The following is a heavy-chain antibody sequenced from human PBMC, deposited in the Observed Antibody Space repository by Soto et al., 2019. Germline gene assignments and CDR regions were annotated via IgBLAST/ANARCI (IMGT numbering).Heavy chain of an antibody. CDR1: GGSISSGDYY. D-gene: IGHD1-26*01. V-gene: IGHV4-30-4*01. CDR3: ARVLIVGATGPFDY. Sequence: QVQLQESGPGLVKPSQTLSLTCTVSGGSISSGDYYWSWIRQPPGKGLEWIGYIYYSGSTYYNPSLKSRVTKTVNTAKNQVSLKLSSVTAGDTAGEFWARVLIVGATGPFDYWGQGTLVTVSS. J-gene: IGHJ4*02. CDR2: IYYSGST.